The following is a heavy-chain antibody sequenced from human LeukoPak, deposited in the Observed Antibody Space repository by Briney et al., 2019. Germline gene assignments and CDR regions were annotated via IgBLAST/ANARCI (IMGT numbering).Heavy chain of an antibody. CDR2: INHSGST. V-gene: IGHV4-34*01. CDR1: GGSFSGYY. D-gene: IGHD1-7*01. CDR3: ARRSNWNYHY. J-gene: IGHJ4*02. Sequence: SETLSLTCAVYGGSFSGYYWSWIRQPPGKGLEWIGEINHSGSTNYNPSLKSRVTISVDTSRNQFSLKLSSVTAADTAVYYCARRSNWNYHYWGQGTLVTVSS.